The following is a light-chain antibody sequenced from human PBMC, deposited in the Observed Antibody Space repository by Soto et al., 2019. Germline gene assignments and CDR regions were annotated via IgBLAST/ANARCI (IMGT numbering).Light chain of an antibody. CDR1: QSSSSY. Sequence: DIQMTQSPSSLSASVGDRVTITCRASQSSSSYLNWYQQKPGKAPKLLIYAASSLQSGVPSRFSGSGSGTDFTLTISSLQPEDFATYYYQQSYSTLWTFGQGTKVEIK. J-gene: IGKJ1*01. CDR3: QQSYSTLWT. CDR2: AAS. V-gene: IGKV1-39*01.